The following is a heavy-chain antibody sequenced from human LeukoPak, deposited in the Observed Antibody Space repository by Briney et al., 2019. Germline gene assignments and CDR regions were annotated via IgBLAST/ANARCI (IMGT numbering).Heavy chain of an antibody. Sequence: PGRSLRLSCAASGFTFSSYAMHWVRQAPGKGLEWVAVISYDGSNKYYADSVKGRFTISRDNSKNTLYLQMNSLRAEDTAVYYCARDSLPTGPPYYFDYWGQGTLVTVSS. CDR3: ARDSLPTGPPYYFDY. D-gene: IGHD1-14*01. J-gene: IGHJ4*02. CDR2: ISYDGSNK. V-gene: IGHV3-30-3*01. CDR1: GFTFSSYA.